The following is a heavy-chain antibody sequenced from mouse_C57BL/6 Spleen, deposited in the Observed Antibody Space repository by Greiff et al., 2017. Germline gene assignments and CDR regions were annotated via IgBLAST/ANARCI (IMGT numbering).Heavy chain of an antibody. D-gene: IGHD2-1*01. CDR3: TVYGNYDFDY. CDR1: GYAFSRSW. CDR2: IYPGDGDT. J-gene: IGHJ2*01. Sequence: VQLQQSGPELVKPGASVKISCKASGYAFSRSWMNWVKQRPGKGLEWIGRIYPGDGDTNYSGKFKGKATLTADKSSSTAYMQLSSLTSEDSAVYFCTVYGNYDFDYWGQGTTLTVSS. V-gene: IGHV1-82*01.